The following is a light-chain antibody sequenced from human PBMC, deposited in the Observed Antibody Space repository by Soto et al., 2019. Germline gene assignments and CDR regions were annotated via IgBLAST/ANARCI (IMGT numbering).Light chain of an antibody. Sequence: EIVLTQSPATLSLSPGERATLSCRASQSVSSYLAWYQQKPGQAPRVLIYDASNRATDIPARFSGSGSGTDLTLPISSLEPEDFAIYYYQQRSHWPPVTFGGGTKVEIK. CDR2: DAS. CDR3: QQRSHWPPVT. CDR1: QSVSSY. V-gene: IGKV3-11*01. J-gene: IGKJ4*01.